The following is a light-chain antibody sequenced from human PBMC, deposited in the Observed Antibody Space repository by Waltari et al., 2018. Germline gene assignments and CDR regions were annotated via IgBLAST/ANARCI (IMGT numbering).Light chain of an antibody. J-gene: IGKJ1*01. V-gene: IGKV1-27*01. CDR3: QKDNSAPRT. CDR1: QGISNY. Sequence: DLQMTQSPSSLYASVVDRVTIACRTSQGISNYLAWYQQKTGKVPELLIYDASTLQSGVPSRFSGIGSGTDFTLTISSLQPEDVATYYCQKDNSAPRTFGQGTKVEIK. CDR2: DAS.